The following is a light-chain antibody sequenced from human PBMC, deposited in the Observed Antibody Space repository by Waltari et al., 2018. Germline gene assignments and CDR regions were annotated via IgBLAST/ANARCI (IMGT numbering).Light chain of an antibody. CDR2: KAY. J-gene: IGKJ2*01. V-gene: IGKV1-5*03. Sequence: DIQMTQSPSTLSASVGDSVTMTCRASQSVSRWLAWYQQNPGRAPQLLIYKAYTLESGVPSRFSGSGAETQFNLTITSLQPDDAATYYCKKYNRYFSFGQGTKVEIK. CDR1: QSVSRW. CDR3: KKYNRYFS.